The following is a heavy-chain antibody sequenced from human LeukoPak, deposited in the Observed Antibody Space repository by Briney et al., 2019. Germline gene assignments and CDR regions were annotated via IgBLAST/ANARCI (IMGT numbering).Heavy chain of an antibody. D-gene: IGHD3-10*01. CDR1: GFTFSSYD. Sequence: GGSLRLSCAASGFTFSSYDMHWVRQATGKGLEWVSAIGTAGDTYYPGSVKGRFTISRENAKNSLYLQMNSLRAEDTAVYYCARIASDYFTGVTGYYYGMDVWGQGTTVTVSS. CDR2: IGTAGDT. V-gene: IGHV3-13*01. CDR3: ARIASDYFTGVTGYYYGMDV. J-gene: IGHJ6*02.